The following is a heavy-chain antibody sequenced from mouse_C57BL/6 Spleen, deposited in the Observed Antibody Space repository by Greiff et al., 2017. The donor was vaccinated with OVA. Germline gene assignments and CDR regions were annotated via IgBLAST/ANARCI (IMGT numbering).Heavy chain of an antibody. D-gene: IGHD1-1*01. V-gene: IGHV1-26*01. CDR1: GYTFTDYY. J-gene: IGHJ1*03. Sequence: EVQLQQSGPELVKPGASVKISCKASGYTFTDYYMNWVKQSHGKSLEWIGDINPNNGGTSYNQKFKGKATLTVDKSSSTAYMELRSLTSEDSAVYYCARSPYSRYFDVWGTGTTVTVSS. CDR3: ARSPYSRYFDV. CDR2: INPNNGGT.